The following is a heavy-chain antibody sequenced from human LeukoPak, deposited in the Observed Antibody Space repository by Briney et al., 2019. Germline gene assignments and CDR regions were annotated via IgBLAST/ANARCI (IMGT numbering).Heavy chain of an antibody. V-gene: IGHV3-7*01. CDR1: EFTFNFYK. D-gene: IGHD2-21*02. CDR2: IKEDGSEK. J-gene: IGHJ4*02. Sequence: GGSLRLSCAASEFTFNFYKMSWVRQAPGKRLEWVANIKEDGSEKDYVDSVKGRFTISRDNAKTSLSLQMNGLRAEDAAVYYCARNFLLPDCDGDCSLDLFDNWGQGTLVTVSS. CDR3: ARNFLLPDCDGDCSLDLFDN.